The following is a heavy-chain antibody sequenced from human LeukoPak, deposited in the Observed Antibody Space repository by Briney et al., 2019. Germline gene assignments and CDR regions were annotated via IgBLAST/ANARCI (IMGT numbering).Heavy chain of an antibody. V-gene: IGHV6-1*01. CDR3: SKQTTSSKYYGMDV. J-gene: IGHJ6*02. CDR2: SFYRSKWNN. Sequence: SQTLSLTCAISGDSVSSNSAAWNWIRQSPSRGLEWLGMSFYRSKWNNDYAVSVKSGISINPDTSKNQISLQLNSVTPEDTAVYYCSKQTTSSKYYGMDVWGQGTTVTVSS. CDR1: GDSVSSNSAA. D-gene: IGHD1-14*01.